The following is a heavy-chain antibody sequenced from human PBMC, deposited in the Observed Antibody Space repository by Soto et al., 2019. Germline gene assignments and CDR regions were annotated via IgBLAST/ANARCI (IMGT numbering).Heavy chain of an antibody. Sequence: QVQLVQSGGEVKKPGASVKVSCKTSGYTFTTYGISWVRQAPGQGLEWVGWISAYSGKTHYAQKFQGKVTMTTDTSTNTAYLELRSLRSDDPAVYYCARATYLGDHQYWGQGTLVTVSS. CDR3: ARATYLGDHQY. CDR1: GYTFTTYG. CDR2: ISAYSGKT. V-gene: IGHV1-18*01. D-gene: IGHD3-16*01. J-gene: IGHJ4*02.